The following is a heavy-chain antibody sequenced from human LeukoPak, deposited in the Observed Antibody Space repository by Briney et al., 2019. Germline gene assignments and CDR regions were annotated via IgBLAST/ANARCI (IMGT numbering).Heavy chain of an antibody. J-gene: IGHJ6*02. CDR2: INSDGSTT. D-gene: IGHD3-16*02. V-gene: IGHV3-74*01. CDR3: AKSTIVILSYYYYGMDV. CDR1: GFTFSSYW. Sequence: GGSLRLSCGASGFTFSSYWMHWVRQAPGKGLVWISRINSDGSTTSYADSVKGRFTISRDNAKNTLYLQMNSLRAEDTAVYYCAKSTIVILSYYYYGMDVWGQGTTVTVSS.